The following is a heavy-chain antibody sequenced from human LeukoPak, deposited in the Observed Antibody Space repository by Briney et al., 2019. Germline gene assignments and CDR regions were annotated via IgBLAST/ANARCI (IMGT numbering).Heavy chain of an antibody. J-gene: IGHJ4*02. CDR3: PRDLNWSLDQ. D-gene: IGHD1-20*01. CDR2: IKSDGITI. V-gene: IGHV3-74*01. CDR1: GFTFSNYM. Sequence: GGSLRLSCAASGFTFSNYMMHWVRQAPGKGLVWVSRIKSDGITITYVDSVKGRFTISRDNAKNTLYLQMNSLRAEDTAVYYCPRDLNWSLDQWGQGTLVTVSS.